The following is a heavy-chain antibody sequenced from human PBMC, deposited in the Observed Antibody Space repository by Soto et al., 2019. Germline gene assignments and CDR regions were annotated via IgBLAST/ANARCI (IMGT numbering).Heavy chain of an antibody. D-gene: IGHD6-19*01. Sequence: PSETLSLTXAVSGGSISSGGYSWSWIRQPPGKGLEWIGYIYHSGSTYYNPSLKSRVTISVDRSKNQFSLKLSSVTAADTAVYYCARGRRYGSGVASMDVWGQGTTVTVSS. CDR1: GGSISSGGYS. V-gene: IGHV4-30-2*01. J-gene: IGHJ6*02. CDR3: ARGRRYGSGVASMDV. CDR2: IYHSGST.